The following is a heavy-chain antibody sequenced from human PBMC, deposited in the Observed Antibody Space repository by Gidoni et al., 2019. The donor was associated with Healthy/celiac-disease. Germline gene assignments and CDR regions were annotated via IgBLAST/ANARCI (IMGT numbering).Heavy chain of an antibody. CDR1: GYSFTRYW. V-gene: IGHV5-51*01. J-gene: IGHJ4*02. CDR3: ARLTNRYLVGAGWPVRY. CDR2: IYPGDSDT. D-gene: IGHD1-26*01. Sequence: EVQLVQSGAEVKKPGESLKISCKGSGYSFTRYWIGWVRQMPGKGLEWMGIIYPGDSDTRYSPSFQGQVTISADKSISTAYLQWSSLKASDTAMYYCARLTNRYLVGAGWPVRYWGQGTLVTVSS.